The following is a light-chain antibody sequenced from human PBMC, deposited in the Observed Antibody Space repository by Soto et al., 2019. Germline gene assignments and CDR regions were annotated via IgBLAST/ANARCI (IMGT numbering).Light chain of an antibody. J-gene: IGKJ2*01. CDR3: QQSYRTPPT. Sequence: DIQMTQAPSSLSASVGDRVTITCRASQSIRTSLNWYQQKPGKAPKLLIYGGFSLQSGAPSRFSGSGSGTDFTLTISSLQPEDFAVYYCQQSYRTPPTFGQGTKVEIK. CDR2: GGF. V-gene: IGKV1-39*01. CDR1: QSIRTS.